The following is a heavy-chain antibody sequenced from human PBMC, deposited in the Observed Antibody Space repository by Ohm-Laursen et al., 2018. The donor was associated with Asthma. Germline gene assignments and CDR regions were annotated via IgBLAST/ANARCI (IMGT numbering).Heavy chain of an antibody. CDR3: AKGGEIGKSGLFDS. CDR1: GFTFSSYG. CDR2: ISYDGSNK. V-gene: IGHV3-33*05. J-gene: IGHJ4*02. D-gene: IGHD1-1*01. Sequence: SLRLSCAASGFTFSSYGMHWARQAPGKGLEWVAVISYDGSNKYYADSVKGRFTISRDNSKNTLYLQMNSLRGEDTAVYYCAKGGEIGKSGLFDSWGQGTLVSVSS.